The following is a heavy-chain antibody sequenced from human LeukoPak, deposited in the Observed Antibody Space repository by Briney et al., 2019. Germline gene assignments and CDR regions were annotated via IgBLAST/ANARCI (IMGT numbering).Heavy chain of an antibody. CDR1: GFSFSSYA. Sequence: GGSLRLSCAASGFSFSSYAMSWVRQPPGKGLEWVSNISGSGGSGSTYYADSVKGRFTISRDNSKNTLYLQMNSLRPEDTAVYYCAKDQSAIRFASWGQGTLVTVSS. CDR3: AKDQSAIRFAS. D-gene: IGHD2-2*02. CDR2: ISGSGGSGST. V-gene: IGHV3-23*01. J-gene: IGHJ4*02.